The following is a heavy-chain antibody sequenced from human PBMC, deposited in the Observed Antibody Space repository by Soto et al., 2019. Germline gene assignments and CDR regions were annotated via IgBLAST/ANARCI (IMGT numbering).Heavy chain of an antibody. Sequence: SETLSLTCTVSGGSVSSGSYYWSWIRQPPGKGLEWIGYIYYSGSTNYNPSLKSRVTISVDTSKNQFSLKLSSVTAADTAVYYCARSLRGYSYGFLDYWGQGTLVTVSS. V-gene: IGHV4-61*01. CDR2: IYYSGST. D-gene: IGHD5-18*01. CDR3: ARSLRGYSYGFLDY. J-gene: IGHJ4*02. CDR1: GGSVSSGSYY.